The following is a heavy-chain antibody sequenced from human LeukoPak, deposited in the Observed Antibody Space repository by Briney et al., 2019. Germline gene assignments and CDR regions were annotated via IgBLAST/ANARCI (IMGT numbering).Heavy chain of an antibody. J-gene: IGHJ4*02. D-gene: IGHD3-22*01. V-gene: IGHV4-34*01. CDR1: GGSFIGYY. CDR2: INHSGST. Sequence: PSEPLSLTCAVSGGSFIGYYGSWIRQPPGKGLEWIGEINHSGSTNYHPSLKSRVTISVDTSKTPFSLNLSSVTVADTAVYYCARAYDISGYSRGFDYWGQGTLVTVSS. CDR3: ARAYDISGYSRGFDY.